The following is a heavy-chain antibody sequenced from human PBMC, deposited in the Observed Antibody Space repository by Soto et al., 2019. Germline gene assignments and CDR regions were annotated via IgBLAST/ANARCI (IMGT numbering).Heavy chain of an antibody. J-gene: IGHJ6*02. CDR1: GGTFSSYA. CDR3: ARLITAERTYYSYGMDV. D-gene: IGHD3-10*01. V-gene: IGHV1-69*06. CDR2: IIPIFGTA. Sequence: QVQLVQSGAEVKKPGSSVKVSCKASGGTFSSYAISWVRQAPGQGLEWMGGIIPIFGTANYAQKFQGRVTITADKSTSTAYMELSSLRSEDTAVYYCARLITAERTYYSYGMDVWGQGTTVTVSS.